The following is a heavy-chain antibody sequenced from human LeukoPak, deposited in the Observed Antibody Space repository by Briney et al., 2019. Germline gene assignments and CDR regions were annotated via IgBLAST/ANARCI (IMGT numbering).Heavy chain of an antibody. Sequence: PTETLSLTCTVSGGSISSGSYYWSWIRQPAGKGLGWIGRIYTSGSTNYNPSLKSRVTISVDTSKNQFSLKLSSVTAADTAVYYCAREFASMVRGLQNWFDPWGQGTLVTVSS. CDR2: IYTSGST. J-gene: IGHJ5*02. V-gene: IGHV4-61*02. CDR1: GGSISSGSYY. D-gene: IGHD3-10*01. CDR3: AREFASMVRGLQNWFDP.